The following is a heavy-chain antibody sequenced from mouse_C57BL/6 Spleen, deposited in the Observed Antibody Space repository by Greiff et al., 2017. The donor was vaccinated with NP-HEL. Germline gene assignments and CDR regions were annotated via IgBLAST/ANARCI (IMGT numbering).Heavy chain of an antibody. V-gene: IGHV1-61*01. J-gene: IGHJ2*01. Sequence: QVQLQQPGAELVRLGSSVKLSCKASGYTFTSYWMDWVKQRPGQGLEWIGNIYPSDSETHYNQKFKDKATLTVDKSSSTAYMQLSSLTSEDSAVYYCARDYGYFDYWGQGTTLTVSS. CDR1: GYTFTSYW. D-gene: IGHD2-4*01. CDR2: IYPSDSET. CDR3: ARDYGYFDY.